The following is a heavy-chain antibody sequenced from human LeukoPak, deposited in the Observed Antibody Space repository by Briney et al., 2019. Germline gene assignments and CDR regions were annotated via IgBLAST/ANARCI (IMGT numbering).Heavy chain of an antibody. Sequence: PGGSLRLSCAVSGFTFSFYWMAWVRQSPGKGLEWVAEINEDGSVKYYVDSMRGRFTISRDNAKNSLYLQMNSLGAEDTAVYYCAKVPRDSDCYWGQGTLVTVSS. CDR3: AKVPRDSDCY. V-gene: IGHV3-7*01. CDR1: GFTFSFYW. D-gene: IGHD2-21*02. CDR2: INEDGSVK. J-gene: IGHJ4*02.